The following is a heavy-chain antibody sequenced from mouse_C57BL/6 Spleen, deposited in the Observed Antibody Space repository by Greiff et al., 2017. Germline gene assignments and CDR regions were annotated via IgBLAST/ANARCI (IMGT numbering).Heavy chain of an antibody. CDR3: VIYGGDWYFDV. J-gene: IGHJ1*03. V-gene: IGHV1-72*01. D-gene: IGHD1-1*02. Sequence: QVQLQQSGPELVKPGASVKLSCKASGYTFTSSWMHWVKQRPGRGLEWIGRIYPNSGGTKYNEKFKSKATLTVDKPSSTAYMQLSSLTSEDSAVNDSVIYGGDWYFDVWGTGTTVTVSS. CDR1: GYTFTSSW. CDR2: IYPNSGGT.